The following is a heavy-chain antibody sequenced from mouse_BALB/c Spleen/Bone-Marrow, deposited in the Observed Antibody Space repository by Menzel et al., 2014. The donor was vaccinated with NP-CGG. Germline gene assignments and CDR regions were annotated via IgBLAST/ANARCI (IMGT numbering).Heavy chain of an antibody. CDR3: VLRWFAY. J-gene: IGHJ3*01. CDR2: ISDGGSYT. V-gene: IGHV5-4*02. Sequence: EVMLVESGGGLVKPGGSLKLSCAASGFTFSDYYMYWVRQTPEKRLEWVATISDGGSYTYYPDSARGRFTISRDNAKNNLYLQMSSLKSEDTAMYYCVLRWFAYWGQGTLVTASA. D-gene: IGHD1-1*01. CDR1: GFTFSDYY.